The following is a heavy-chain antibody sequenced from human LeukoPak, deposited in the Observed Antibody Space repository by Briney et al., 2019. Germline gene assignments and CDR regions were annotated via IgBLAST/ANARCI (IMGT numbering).Heavy chain of an antibody. CDR3: ASPRAGSYYYFDY. CDR2: IIPIFGTA. V-gene: IGHV1-69*06. CDR1: GGTFSSYA. Sequence: SVKVSCKASGGTFSSYAISWVRQAPGQGLEWMGGIIPIFGTANYAQKFQGRVTITADKSTSTAYMELSSLRSGDTAVYYCASPRAGSYYYFDYWGQGTLVTVSS. J-gene: IGHJ4*02. D-gene: IGHD3-10*01.